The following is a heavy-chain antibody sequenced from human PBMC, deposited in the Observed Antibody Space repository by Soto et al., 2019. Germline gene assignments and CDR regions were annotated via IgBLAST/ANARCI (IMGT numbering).Heavy chain of an antibody. CDR1: RSAFSNYG. CDR2: ISLYSDGT. J-gene: IGHJ5*02. Sequence: GASVQVSCTPSRSAFSNYGITWVLYSPLHPIDWLGCISLYSDGTNYAQKFQGRVSMTTDTSTTTTYMEPRSVRSDDTAVYYCERVVPGAEDGFGPWGQGTLVTVSS. D-gene: IGHD2-2*01. CDR3: ERVVPGAEDGFGP. V-gene: IGHV1-18*01.